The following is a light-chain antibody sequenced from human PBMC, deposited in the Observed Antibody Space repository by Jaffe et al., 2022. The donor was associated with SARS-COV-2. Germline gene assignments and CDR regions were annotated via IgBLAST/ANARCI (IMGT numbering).Light chain of an antibody. Sequence: QSALTQPASVSGSPGQSVTISCTGTSSDVGGYNYVSWYQQHPGKAPKLLVYDVVNRPSGVSNRFSGSKLGNTASLTISGLQAEDEGDYYCSSYRNSGRLVVGTGTKVIVL. CDR2: DVV. CDR3: SSYRNSGRLV. CDR1: SSDVGGYNY. V-gene: IGLV2-14*03. J-gene: IGLJ1*01.